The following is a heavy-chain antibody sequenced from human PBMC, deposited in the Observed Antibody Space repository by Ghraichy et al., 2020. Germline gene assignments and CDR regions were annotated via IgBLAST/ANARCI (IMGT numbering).Heavy chain of an antibody. J-gene: IGHJ6*02. D-gene: IGHD3-3*01. Sequence: SLNISCIVSGGSVTSDPYSWTWVRQPSGKGLEWIGYIYHSGSAFSNPSLKSRVAISVDRSENQFSLKLSSVSAADTGVYYCAVLASNGVDVWGQGTKVTVSS. CDR2: IYHSGSA. CDR1: GGSVTSDPYS. CDR3: AVLASNGVDV. V-gene: IGHV4-30-2*01.